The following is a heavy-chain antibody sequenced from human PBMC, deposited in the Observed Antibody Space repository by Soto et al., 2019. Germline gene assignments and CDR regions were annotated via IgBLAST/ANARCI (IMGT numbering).Heavy chain of an antibody. CDR2: IWYDGSNK. CDR1: GFTFSSYG. CDR3: ARENGREMATATFYY. J-gene: IGHJ4*03. Sequence: QVQLVESGGDVVQPGRSLRLSCAASGFTFSSYGMHWVRQAPGKGLEWVAVIWYDGSNKYYADSVKGRFTISRDNYRNTLYLQMNSLRAEDTAVYYCARENGREMATATFYYCGHGTLVTVSS. V-gene: IGHV3-33*01. D-gene: IGHD5-18*01.